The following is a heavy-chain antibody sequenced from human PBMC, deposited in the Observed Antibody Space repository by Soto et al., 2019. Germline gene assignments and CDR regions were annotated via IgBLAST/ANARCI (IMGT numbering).Heavy chain of an antibody. CDR1: GFTLRDYA. CDR3: AKDHSNWGRGP. J-gene: IGHJ5*02. CDR2: IRPGGGST. V-gene: IGHV3-23*01. D-gene: IGHD4-4*01. Sequence: EVQVLESGGGLMQTGGSLRLSCAASGFTLRDYAMTWVRQAPGKGLEWVSAIRPGGGSTYYADSVKGRFTISRDDSKNTLHLQMNSLRVEDTAVYYCAKDHSNWGRGPWGQGTLVTVSS.